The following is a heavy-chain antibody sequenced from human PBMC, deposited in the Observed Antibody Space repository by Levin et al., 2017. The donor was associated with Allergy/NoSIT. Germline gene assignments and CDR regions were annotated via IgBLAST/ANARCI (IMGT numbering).Heavy chain of an antibody. Sequence: KGLEWVSYISASGYYTDYADSVKGRFTVSRDNAKNSLFLQMNNLRAEDTAVYYWAKKGFTLTTGSDYWGQGTLVTVSA. CDR3: AKKGFTLTTGSDY. D-gene: IGHD3-10*01. J-gene: IGHJ4*02. V-gene: IGHV3-11*03. CDR2: ISASGYYT.